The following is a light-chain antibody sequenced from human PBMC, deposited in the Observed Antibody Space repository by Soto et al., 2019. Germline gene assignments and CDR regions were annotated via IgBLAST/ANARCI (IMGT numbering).Light chain of an antibody. CDR3: QQYNTYRA. CDR1: QSIGSW. Sequence: DIQMTQSPSTLSGSVGDRVTITCRASQSIGSWLAWHQQKPGKAPKLLIYKASTLESGVPSRFSGSGSGTEFTLTISSLQPDDFATYYCQQYNTYRAFGQGTKVDIK. J-gene: IGKJ1*01. V-gene: IGKV1-5*03. CDR2: KAS.